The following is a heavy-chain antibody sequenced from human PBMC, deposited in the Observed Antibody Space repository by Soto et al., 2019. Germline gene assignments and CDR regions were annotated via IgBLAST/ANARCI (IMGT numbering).Heavy chain of an antibody. CDR3: ASGRRYCSSTSCYVNAFDI. V-gene: IGHV4-39*01. Sequence: QLQLQESGPGLVKPSETLSLTCTVSGGSISSSSYYWGWIRQPPGKGLEWIGSIYYSGSTYYNPSLKSRVTISVDTSKNQFSLKLSSVTAADTAVYYCASGRRYCSSTSCYVNAFDIWGQGTMVTVSS. CDR1: GGSISSSSYY. D-gene: IGHD2-2*01. CDR2: IYYSGST. J-gene: IGHJ3*02.